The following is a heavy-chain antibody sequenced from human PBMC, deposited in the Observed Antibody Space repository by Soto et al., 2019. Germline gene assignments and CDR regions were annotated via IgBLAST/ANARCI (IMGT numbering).Heavy chain of an antibody. D-gene: IGHD3-3*02. CDR3: ERAKIRNVWAFAY. J-gene: IGHJ4*02. CDR2: IHHTGRT. CDR1: FSSTYTSDL. V-gene: IGHV4-4*02. Sequence: PSETLSLTCGISFSSTYTSDLFILLRQPPVKVLECIAEIHHTGRTNYNASFMGRAAMSVDNSKNQFSLNLMSVTAADTAIYYCERAKIRNVWAFAYWGQGILVTVSS.